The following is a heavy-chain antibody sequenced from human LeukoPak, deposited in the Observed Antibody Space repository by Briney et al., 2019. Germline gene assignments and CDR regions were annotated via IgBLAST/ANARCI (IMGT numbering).Heavy chain of an antibody. CDR3: ARHNSDYYGSGSYPNFDY. V-gene: IGHV4-39*01. CDR1: GGSISSSSYY. Sequence: SETLSLTCTVSGGSISSSSYYWGWIRQPPGKGLEWIGSIYYSGSTYYNPSLKSRVPISVDTSKNQFSLKLSSVTAADTAVYYCARHNSDYYGSGSYPNFDYWGQGTLVTVSS. CDR2: IYYSGST. J-gene: IGHJ4*02. D-gene: IGHD3-10*01.